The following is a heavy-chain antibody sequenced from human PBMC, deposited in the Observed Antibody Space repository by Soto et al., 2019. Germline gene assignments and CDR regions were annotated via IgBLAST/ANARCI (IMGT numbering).Heavy chain of an antibody. Sequence: QVQLQESGPGLVKPSQTLSLTCTVSGGSISSGGYYWSWIRQHPGKGLEWIGYIYYSGSTYYNPSLKSRVTISVDTSKNQFSLKLSSVTAADTAVYYCARGDVLLWFGELGIRYFDLWGRGTLVTVSS. CDR3: ARGDVLLWFGELGIRYFDL. CDR1: GGSISSGGYY. J-gene: IGHJ2*01. D-gene: IGHD3-10*01. V-gene: IGHV4-31*03. CDR2: IYYSGST.